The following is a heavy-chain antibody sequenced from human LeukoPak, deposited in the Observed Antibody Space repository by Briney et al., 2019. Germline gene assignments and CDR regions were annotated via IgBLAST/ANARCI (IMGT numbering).Heavy chain of an antibody. CDR3: ARLRYYYGSGEFEY. CDR1: GGSISSSSYY. V-gene: IGHV4-39*01. CDR2: IYYSGST. Sequence: SSETLSLTCTVSGGSISSSSYYWGWIRQPPGKGLEWIGSIYYSGSTYYNPSLKSRVTISVDTSKNQFSLKLSSVTAADTAVYYCARLRYYYGSGEFEYWDQGTLVTVSS. J-gene: IGHJ4*02. D-gene: IGHD3-10*01.